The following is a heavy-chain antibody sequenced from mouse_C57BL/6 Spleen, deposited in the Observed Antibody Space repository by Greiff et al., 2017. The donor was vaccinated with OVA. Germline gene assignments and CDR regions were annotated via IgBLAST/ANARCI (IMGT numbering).Heavy chain of an antibody. CDR3: ASFYDGYYVFDY. CDR1: GYTFTSYT. CDR2: INPSSGYT. D-gene: IGHD2-3*01. J-gene: IGHJ2*01. Sequence: QVHVKQSGAELARPGASVKMSCKASGYTFTSYTMHWVKQRPGQGLEWIGYINPSSGYTKYNQKFKDKATLTADKSSSTAYMQLSSLTSEDSAVYYCASFYDGYYVFDYWGQGTTLTVSS. V-gene: IGHV1-4*01.